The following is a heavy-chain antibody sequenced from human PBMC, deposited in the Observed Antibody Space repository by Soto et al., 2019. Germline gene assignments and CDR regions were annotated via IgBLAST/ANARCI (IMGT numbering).Heavy chain of an antibody. J-gene: IGHJ4*02. V-gene: IGHV3-21*01. Sequence: EVQLAESGGGLVKPGGSLRLSCAASGFTFSTYSMNWVRQAPGKGLEWVSSISSGSRDIYYADSVKGRFAISRDNAKNSLYLQMNSLRVEDTAVYYCTTTTVTSDFHFWGLGALVTVSS. CDR3: TTTTVTSDFHF. CDR1: GFTFSTYS. CDR2: ISSGSRDI. D-gene: IGHD4-17*01.